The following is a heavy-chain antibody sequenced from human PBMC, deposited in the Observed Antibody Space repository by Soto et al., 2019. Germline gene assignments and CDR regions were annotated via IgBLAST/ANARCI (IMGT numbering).Heavy chain of an antibody. J-gene: IGHJ4*02. Sequence: SETLSLTCAVSGGSISSGGYSWSWIRQPPGKGLEWIGYIYYSGSTYYNPSLKSRVTISVDTSKNQFSLMLSSVTAADTATYSCARIVAPSYGRDYFDFWGQGTLVPVSS. D-gene: IGHD2-21*01. CDR3: ARIVAPSYGRDYFDF. CDR2: IYYSGST. CDR1: GGSISSGGYS. V-gene: IGHV4-30-2*01.